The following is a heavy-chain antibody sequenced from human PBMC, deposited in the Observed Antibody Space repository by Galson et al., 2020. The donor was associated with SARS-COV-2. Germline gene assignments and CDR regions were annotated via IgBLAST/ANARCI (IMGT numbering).Heavy chain of an antibody. D-gene: IGHD4-17*01. CDR2: IWYDGSNN. CDR1: GFTFSSYG. V-gene: IGHV3-33*06. CDR3: AKDPHGDYSYFDY. J-gene: IGHJ4*02. Sequence: GGSLRLSCAASGFTFSSYGMHWVRQPPGKGLEWVAVIWYDGSNNYYADSVKGRFNIARDNSKNTPYLQMNSLRAEDTAVYYCAKDPHGDYSYFDYWGQGTLVTVSS.